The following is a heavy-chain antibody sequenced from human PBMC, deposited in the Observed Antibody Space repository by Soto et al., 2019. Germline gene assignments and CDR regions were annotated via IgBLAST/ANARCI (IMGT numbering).Heavy chain of an antibody. J-gene: IGHJ5*01. CDR3: GAYCSRTYCYYWFDP. V-gene: IGHV4-39*01. CDR2: LYYTGTT. Sequence: SETLSLTCSVSGGSIGSSSYYFGWIRQPPGQGLEWIGSLYYTGTTYYNSSLKSRVTISADKSQNQFSLRLSSVTAADTAVYYWGAYCSRTYCYYWFDPWGQGTPVTVSS. CDR1: GGSIGSSSYY. D-gene: IGHD2-2*01.